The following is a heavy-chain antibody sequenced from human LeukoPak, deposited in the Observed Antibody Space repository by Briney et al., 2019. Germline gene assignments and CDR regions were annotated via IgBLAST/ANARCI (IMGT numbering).Heavy chain of an antibody. CDR2: IIPIFGTA. CDR3: ARVSWDTAMAVTDY. CDR1: GGTFSSYA. J-gene: IGHJ4*02. D-gene: IGHD5-18*01. V-gene: IGHV1-69*05. Sequence: GASVKVSCKASGGTFSSYAISWVRQAPGQGLEGMGRIIPIFGTANYAQKFQGRVTIATDESTSTAYMELSSLRSEDTAVYYCARVSWDTAMAVTDYWGQGTLVTVSS.